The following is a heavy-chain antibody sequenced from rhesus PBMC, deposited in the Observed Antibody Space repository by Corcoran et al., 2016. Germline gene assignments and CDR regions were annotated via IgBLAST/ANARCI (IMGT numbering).Heavy chain of an antibody. Sequence: QLQLQESGPGLVKPSATLSLPCPASDGSISSNYWSWLRQPPGKALEWIGRISGSGGSTDYNPSLKSRVTISTDTSKNQFSLKLSSVTAADTAVYYCVQEAAAGTRYNRFDVWGPGVLVTVSS. CDR2: ISGSGGST. D-gene: IGHD6-25*01. J-gene: IGHJ5-1*01. CDR1: DGSISSNY. CDR3: VQEAAAGTRYNRFDV. V-gene: IGHV4-173*01.